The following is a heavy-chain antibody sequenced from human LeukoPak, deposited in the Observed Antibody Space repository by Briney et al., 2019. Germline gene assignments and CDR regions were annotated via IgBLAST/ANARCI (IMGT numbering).Heavy chain of an antibody. CDR2: INHSGST. Sequence: SETLSLTCTVSGGSISSYYWSWIRQPPGKGLEWIGEINHSGSTNFNPSLKSRVTISVDTSKNQFSLRLTSVTAADTAVYYCARQTGSGLFILPGGQGTLVTVSS. CDR1: GGSISSYY. CDR3: ARQTGSGLFILP. V-gene: IGHV4-34*01. J-gene: IGHJ4*02. D-gene: IGHD3/OR15-3a*01.